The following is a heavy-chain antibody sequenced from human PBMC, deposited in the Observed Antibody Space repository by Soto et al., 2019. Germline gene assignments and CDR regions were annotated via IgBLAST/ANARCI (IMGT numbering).Heavy chain of an antibody. CDR3: AREIPDDFWSGYYSVGPRRNWFDP. Sequence: QVQLQESGPGLVKPSETLSLTCTVSGGSISSYYWSWIRQPAGKGLEWIGRIYTSGSTNYNPSLKSRVTISVATTKNQSSLKLSSVTAADTAVYYCAREIPDDFWSGYYSVGPRRNWFDPWGQGTLVTVSS. D-gene: IGHD3-3*01. CDR1: GGSISSYY. CDR2: IYTSGST. J-gene: IGHJ5*02. V-gene: IGHV4-4*07.